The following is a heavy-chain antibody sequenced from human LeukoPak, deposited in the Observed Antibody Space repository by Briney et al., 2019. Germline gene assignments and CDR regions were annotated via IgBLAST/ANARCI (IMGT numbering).Heavy chain of an antibody. V-gene: IGHV4-34*01. CDR1: GGSFSGYY. J-gene: IGHJ4*02. CDR3: ARGQLWLPFDY. D-gene: IGHD5-18*01. Sequence: PSETLSLTCAVYGGSFSGYYWSWIRQPPGKGLEWIGEINHSGSTNYNPSLKSRVTISVDTSKNQFSLKLSSVTAADTAVYYCARGQLWLPFDYWGQGTLVTVSS. CDR2: INHSGST.